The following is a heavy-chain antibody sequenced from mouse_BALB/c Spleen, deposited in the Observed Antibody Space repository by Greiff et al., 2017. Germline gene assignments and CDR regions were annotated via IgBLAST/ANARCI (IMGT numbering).Heavy chain of an antibody. J-gene: IGHJ2*01. CDR2: IDPANGNT. Sequence: EVQLQESGAELVKPGASVKLSCTASGFNIKDTYMHWVKQRPEQGLEWIGRIDPANGNTKYDPKFQGKATITADTSSNTAYLQLSSLTSEDTAVYYCARDDYDNFDYWGQGTTLTVSS. CDR3: ARDDYDNFDY. CDR1: GFNIKDTY. V-gene: IGHV14-3*02. D-gene: IGHD2-4*01.